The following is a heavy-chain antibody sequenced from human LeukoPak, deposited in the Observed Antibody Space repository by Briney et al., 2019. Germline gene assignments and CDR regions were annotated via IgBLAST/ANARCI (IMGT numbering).Heavy chain of an antibody. D-gene: IGHD6-19*01. V-gene: IGHV3-53*01. J-gene: IGHJ4*02. CDR2: IYSGGST. Sequence: QTGGSLRLSCAASGFIVSSNYMSWVRQAPGKGLEWVPVIYSGGSTYYADSVKGRFTISRDNSKNTLYLQMNSLRAEDTAVYYCARNGRDQWLASDYWGQGTLVTVSS. CDR1: GFIVSSNY. CDR3: ARNGRDQWLASDY.